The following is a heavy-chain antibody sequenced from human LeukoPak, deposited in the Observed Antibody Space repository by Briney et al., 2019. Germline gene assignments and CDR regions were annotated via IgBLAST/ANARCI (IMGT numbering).Heavy chain of an antibody. CDR3: TRDSGTYNWFDL. J-gene: IGHJ5*02. D-gene: IGHD1-26*01. Sequence: GGYLRFTCAASGYTISGFTIHWVRQSSGKGLEWVGQIDKKDKGYATATAYAASVKGRFTISRDDSINTAYLLMKSLKTEDTALYYCTRDSGTYNWFDLGGQGTLVTVSS. CDR2: IDKKDKGYATAT. CDR1: GYTISGFT. V-gene: IGHV3-73*01.